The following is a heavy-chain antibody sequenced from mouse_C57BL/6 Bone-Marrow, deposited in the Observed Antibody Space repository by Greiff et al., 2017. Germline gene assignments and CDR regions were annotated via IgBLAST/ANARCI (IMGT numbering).Heavy chain of an antibody. V-gene: IGHV6-3*01. CDR1: GFTFSNYW. CDR3: TGGSVEVIYYFDY. Sequence: EVKVEESGGGLVQPGGSMKLSCVASGFTFSNYWMNWVRQSTEKGLEWVAQIRLKSDNYATHYAESVKGRFTISREDSKSIVYLQMNNLRAEDTGIYYCTGGSVEVIYYFDYWGQGHTLTVSS. CDR2: IRLKSDNYAT. J-gene: IGHJ2*01. D-gene: IGHD2-13*01.